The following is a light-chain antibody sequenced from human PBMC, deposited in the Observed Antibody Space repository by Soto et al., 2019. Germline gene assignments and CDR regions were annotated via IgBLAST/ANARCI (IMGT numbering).Light chain of an antibody. Sequence: QSALTQPASVSGSPGQSITISCTGTSSDVGRYNLVSWYQQHPGKAPKLMIYEGNKRPSGVSNRFSGSKSGNTASLTISGLQAEDEADYYCCSYAGSPDVFGTGTKLTVL. V-gene: IGLV2-23*01. CDR2: EGN. CDR1: SSDVGRYNL. CDR3: CSYAGSPDV. J-gene: IGLJ1*01.